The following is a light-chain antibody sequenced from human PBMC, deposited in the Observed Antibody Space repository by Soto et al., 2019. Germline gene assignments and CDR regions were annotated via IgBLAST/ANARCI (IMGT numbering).Light chain of an antibody. CDR3: QQYNSYST. J-gene: IGKJ1*01. Sequence: IHLTQSPSFLSASVGDRVTITCRASQGISSYLAWHQQKPGKAPKLLIYAASTLQSGVPSRFSGSGSGTEFTLTISSLQPDDFATYSCQQYNSYSTFGQGTKVDIK. CDR1: QGISSY. V-gene: IGKV1-9*01. CDR2: AAS.